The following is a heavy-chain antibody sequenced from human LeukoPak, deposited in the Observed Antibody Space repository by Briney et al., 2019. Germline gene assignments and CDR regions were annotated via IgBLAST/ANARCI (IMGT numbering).Heavy chain of an antibody. V-gene: IGHV4-34*01. CDR3: ARIDPRLGWAFDF. D-gene: IGHD5-12*01. CDR1: GGSFSSYS. J-gene: IGHJ4*02. Sequence: PSETLSLTCTVSGGSFSSYSWIWVRQPSGKGLEWIGEINHSGGANYSPSLQSRVTISIDTSKNQLSLTLNSVTAADTSVYYCARIDPRLGWAFDFWGQGTLVTVSS. CDR2: INHSGGA.